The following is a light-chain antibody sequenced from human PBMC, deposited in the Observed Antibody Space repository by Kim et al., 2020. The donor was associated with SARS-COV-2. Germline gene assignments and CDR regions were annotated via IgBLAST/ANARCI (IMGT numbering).Light chain of an antibody. CDR3: QVWDSSSDHPGVV. CDR1: NIGSKS. V-gene: IGLV3-21*03. CDR2: DDS. Sequence: GKTARITCGGNNIGSKSVHWYQQKPGPAPVLVVYDDSDRPSGIPERFSGSNSGNTATLTISRVEAGDEADYYCQVWDSSSDHPGVVFGGGTQLTVL. J-gene: IGLJ2*01.